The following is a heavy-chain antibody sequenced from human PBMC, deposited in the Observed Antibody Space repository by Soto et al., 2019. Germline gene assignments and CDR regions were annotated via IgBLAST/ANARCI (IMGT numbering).Heavy chain of an antibody. V-gene: IGHV3-48*01. CDR3: ARGLYSTNTAAFDI. Sequence: GGSLRLSCAASGFTFSSYSMNWVRQAPGKGLEWVSYISSSTSTIYYADSVKGRFTISRDNAKNSLYLQMNSLRAEDTAVYYCARGLYSTNTAAFDIWGQGTMVTVSS. CDR1: GFTFSSYS. J-gene: IGHJ3*02. D-gene: IGHD2-2*01. CDR2: ISSSTSTI.